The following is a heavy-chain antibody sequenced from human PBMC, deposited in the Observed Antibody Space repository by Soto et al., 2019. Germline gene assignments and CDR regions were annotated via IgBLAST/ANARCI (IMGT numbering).Heavy chain of an antibody. CDR2: IIPILGIA. D-gene: IGHD6-13*01. CDR3: AAEKGIAAHQNWFDP. CDR1: GGTFSSYT. Sequence: ASVKVSCKASGGTFSSYTISWVRQAPGQGLEWMGRIIPILGIANYAQKFQGRVTITADKSTSTAYMELSSLRSEDTAVYYCAAEKGIAAHQNWFDPWGQGTLVTVSS. J-gene: IGHJ5*02. V-gene: IGHV1-69*02.